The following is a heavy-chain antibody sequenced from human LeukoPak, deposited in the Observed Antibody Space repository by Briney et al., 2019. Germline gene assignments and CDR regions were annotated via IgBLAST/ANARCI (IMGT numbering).Heavy chain of an antibody. CDR2: ISAYNGNT. D-gene: IGHD2-15*01. J-gene: IGHJ6*02. CDR3: ARDGPLIVVVVAANYYYGMDV. Sequence: ASVKVSCKASGHTFTSYGISWVRQAPGQGLEWMGWISAYNGNTNYAQKLQGRVTMTTDTSTSTAYMELRSLRSDDTAVYYCARDGPLIVVVVAANYYYGMDVWGQGTTVTVSS. CDR1: GHTFTSYG. V-gene: IGHV1-18*01.